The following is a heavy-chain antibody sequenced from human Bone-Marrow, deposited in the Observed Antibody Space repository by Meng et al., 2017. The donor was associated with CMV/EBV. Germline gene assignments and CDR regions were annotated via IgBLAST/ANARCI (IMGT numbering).Heavy chain of an antibody. V-gene: IGHV3-9*01. CDR3: AKDMGYSSSSGVFDY. CDR2: ISWNSGSI. D-gene: IGHD6-6*01. Sequence: GGPLRLSCAASGFTFDDYAMHWVRQAPGRGLEWVSGISWNSGSIGYSDSVKGRFTISRDNAKNSLYLQMNSLRAEDTALYYCAKDMGYSSSSGVFDYWGQGTLVTVSS. J-gene: IGHJ4*02. CDR1: GFTFDDYA.